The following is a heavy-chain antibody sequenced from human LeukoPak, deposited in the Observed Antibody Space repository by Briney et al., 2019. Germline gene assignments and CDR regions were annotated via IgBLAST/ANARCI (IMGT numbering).Heavy chain of an antibody. J-gene: IGHJ4*02. Sequence: GGSLRLSRAASGFTFSSYAMSWVRQAPGKGLEWVSAISGSGGSTYYADSVKGRFTISRDNSKNTLYLQMNSLRAEDTAVYYCAKSGSGLRYFDWFLPYYFDYWGQGTLVTVSS. CDR2: ISGSGGST. D-gene: IGHD3-9*01. CDR3: AKSGSGLRYFDWFLPYYFDY. CDR1: GFTFSSYA. V-gene: IGHV3-23*01.